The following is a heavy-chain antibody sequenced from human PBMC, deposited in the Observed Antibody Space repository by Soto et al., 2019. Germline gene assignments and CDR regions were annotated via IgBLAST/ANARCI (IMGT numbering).Heavy chain of an antibody. J-gene: IGHJ4*02. CDR1: GFTFSSYG. D-gene: IGHD1-26*01. CDR3: ARDEGGWEPYPDY. V-gene: IGHV3-33*01. CDR2: IWYDGSNK. Sequence: GGSLRLSCAASGFTFSSYGMHWVRQAPGKGLEWVAVIWYDGSNKYYADSVKGRFTISRDNSKNTLYLQMNSLRAEDTAVYYCARDEGGWEPYPDYWGQGTLVTVSS.